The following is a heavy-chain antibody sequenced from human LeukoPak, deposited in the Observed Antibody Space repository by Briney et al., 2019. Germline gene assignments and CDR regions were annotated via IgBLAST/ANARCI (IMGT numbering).Heavy chain of an antibody. CDR1: GFTFSTYS. V-gene: IGHV3-7*01. CDR3: ARDLGYASPDAFDI. D-gene: IGHD5-18*01. CDR2: IKQDGSEK. J-gene: IGHJ3*02. Sequence: PGGSLRLSCAASGFTFSTYSMNWVRQAPGKGLEWVANIKQDGSEKYYVDSVKGRFTISRDNAKNSLYLQMNSLRAEDTAVYYCARDLGYASPDAFDIWGQGTMVTVSS.